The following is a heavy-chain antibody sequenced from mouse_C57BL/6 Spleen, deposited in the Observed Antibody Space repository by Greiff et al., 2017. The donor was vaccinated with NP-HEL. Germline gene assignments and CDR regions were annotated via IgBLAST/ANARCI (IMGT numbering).Heavy chain of an antibody. CDR1: GYAFSSYW. D-gene: IGHD2-1*01. CDR3: ASLIYYGAMDY. J-gene: IGHJ4*01. V-gene: IGHV1-80*01. CDR2: IYPGDGDT. Sequence: QVQLQQSGAELVKPGASVKISCKASGYAFSSYWMNWVKQRPGKGLEWIGQIYPGDGDTNYNGKFKGKATLTADKSSSTAYMQLSSLTSEDSAVYFCASLIYYGAMDYWGQGTSVTVSS.